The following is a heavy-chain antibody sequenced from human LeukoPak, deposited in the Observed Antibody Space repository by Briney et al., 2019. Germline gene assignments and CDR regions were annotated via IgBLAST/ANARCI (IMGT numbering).Heavy chain of an antibody. CDR2: ISGSGGST. J-gene: IGHJ4*02. V-gene: IGHV3-23*01. D-gene: IGHD1-26*01. Sequence: GGSLRLSCAAPGFTFSSYAMSWVRQAPGKGLEWVSAISGSGGSTYYADSVKGRFTISRDNSKNTLYLQMNSLRAEDTAVYYCASGSTIPVFDYWGQGTLVTVSS. CDR1: GFTFSSYA. CDR3: ASGSTIPVFDY.